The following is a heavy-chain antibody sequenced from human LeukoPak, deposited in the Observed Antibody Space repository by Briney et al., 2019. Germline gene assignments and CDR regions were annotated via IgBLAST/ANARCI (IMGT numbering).Heavy chain of an antibody. J-gene: IGHJ4*02. CDR1: GGSISSYY. CDR3: ARDAYDSSGYYGFDY. CDR2: IYTSGST. Sequence: SETLSLTCTVSGGSISSYYWSWIRQPAGKGLKWIGRIYTSGSTNYNPSLKSRVTMSVDTSKNQFSLKLSSVTAADTAVYYCARDAYDSSGYYGFDYWGQGTLVTVSS. D-gene: IGHD3-22*01. V-gene: IGHV4-4*07.